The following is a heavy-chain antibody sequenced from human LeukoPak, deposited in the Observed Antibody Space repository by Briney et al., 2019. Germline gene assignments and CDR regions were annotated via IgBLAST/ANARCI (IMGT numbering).Heavy chain of an antibody. J-gene: IGHJ4*02. D-gene: IGHD5-18*01. V-gene: IGHV3-20*04. CDR2: INWNGGST. CDR1: GFTFDDYD. Sequence: GGSLRLSCAASGFTFDDYDMSWARQAPGKGLEWVSGINWNGGSTGYADSVKGRFTISRDNAKNSLYLQMNSLRAEDTALYYCARDPPGGYSYGYFAYFDYWGQGTLVTVSS. CDR3: ARDPPGGYSYGYFAYFDY.